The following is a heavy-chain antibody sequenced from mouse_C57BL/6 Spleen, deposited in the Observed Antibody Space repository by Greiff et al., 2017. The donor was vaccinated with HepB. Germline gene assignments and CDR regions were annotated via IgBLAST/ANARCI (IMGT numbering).Heavy chain of an antibody. Sequence: VKLQESGPELVKPGASVKISCKASGYAFSSSWMNWVKQRPGKGLEWIGRIYPGDGDTNYNGKFKGKATLTADKSSSTAYMQLSSLTSEDSAVYFCARGGGSYYFDYWGQGTTLTVSS. J-gene: IGHJ2*01. D-gene: IGHD1-1*02. V-gene: IGHV1-82*01. CDR1: GYAFSSSW. CDR3: ARGGGSYYFDY. CDR2: IYPGDGDT.